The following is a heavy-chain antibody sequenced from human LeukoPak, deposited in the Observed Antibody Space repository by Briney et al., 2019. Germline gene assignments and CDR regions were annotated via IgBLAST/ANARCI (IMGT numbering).Heavy chain of an antibody. CDR2: ISYDGSNK. CDR1: GFTFSSYG. J-gene: IGHJ3*02. D-gene: IGHD1-1*01. V-gene: IGHV3-30*18. CDR3: AKSTRDLDDAFDI. Sequence: GGSLRLSCAASGFTFSSYGMHWVRQAPGKGLEWVAVISYDGSNKYYADSVKGRFTISRDNSKNTLYLQMNSLRAEDTAVYYCAKSTRDLDDAFDIWGQGTMATVSS.